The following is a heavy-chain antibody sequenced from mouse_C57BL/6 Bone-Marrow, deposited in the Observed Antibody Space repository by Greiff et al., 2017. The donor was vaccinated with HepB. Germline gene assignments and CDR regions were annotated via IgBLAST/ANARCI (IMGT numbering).Heavy chain of an antibody. CDR3: ARRNYYGSSRYYFDY. CDR1: GYTFTSYG. D-gene: IGHD1-1*01. V-gene: IGHV1-81*01. CDR2: IYPRSGNT. J-gene: IGHJ2*01. Sequence: VQLQQSGAELARPGASVKLSCKASGYTFTSYGISWVKQRTGQGLEWIGEIYPRSGNTYYNEKFKGKATLTADKSSSTAYMELRSLTSEDSAVYFCARRNYYGSSRYYFDYWGQGTTLTGSS.